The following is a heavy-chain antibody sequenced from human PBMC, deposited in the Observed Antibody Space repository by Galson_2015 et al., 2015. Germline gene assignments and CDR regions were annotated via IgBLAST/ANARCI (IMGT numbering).Heavy chain of an antibody. V-gene: IGHV4-39*01. CDR3: ARLATTVTTWSWDY. Sequence: ETLSLTCTVPGGSISSSKYYWGWIRQPPGKGLEWIGSIYYSGSTYYNPSLKSRVTISADTSKTQFSLKLSSVTAADTAVYYCARLATTVTTWSWDYWGQGTLVTVSS. D-gene: IGHD4-17*01. J-gene: IGHJ4*02. CDR2: IYYSGST. CDR1: GGSISSSKYY.